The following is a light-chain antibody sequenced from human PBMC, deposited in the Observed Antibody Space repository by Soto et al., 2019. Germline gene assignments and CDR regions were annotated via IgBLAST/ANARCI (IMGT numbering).Light chain of an antibody. CDR2: DAS. CDR3: QHYNNWPLT. Sequence: EIVLTQSPGTLSLSPGERATLSCWASQSVGTNLAWYQQKPGQGPRLLIYDASSRPTGIPDRFSGSGSGTDFTLSISRLEPEDFAVYYCQHYNNWPLTFGQGTKVDIK. CDR1: QSVGTN. J-gene: IGKJ1*01. V-gene: IGKV3D-15*01.